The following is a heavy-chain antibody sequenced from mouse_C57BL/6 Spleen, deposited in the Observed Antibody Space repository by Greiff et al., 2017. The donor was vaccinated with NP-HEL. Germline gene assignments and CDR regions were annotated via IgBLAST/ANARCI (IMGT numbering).Heavy chain of an antibody. Sequence: EVKLVESGGGLVQPGGSLKLSCAASGFTFSDYYMYWVRQTPEKRLEWVAYISNGGGSTYYPDTVKGRFTISRDNAKNTLYLQMSRLKSEDTAMYYCARHPPIYDGYLDYWGQGTTLTVSS. CDR3: ARHPPIYDGYLDY. J-gene: IGHJ2*01. D-gene: IGHD2-3*01. V-gene: IGHV5-12*01. CDR2: ISNGGGST. CDR1: GFTFSDYY.